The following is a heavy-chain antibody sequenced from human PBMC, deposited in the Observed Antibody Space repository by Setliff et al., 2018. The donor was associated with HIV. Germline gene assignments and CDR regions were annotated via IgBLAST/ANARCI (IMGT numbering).Heavy chain of an antibody. CDR2: ISSSGNTI. CDR1: GFPFSAYA. CDR3: ATYRGYNSGDRWSFFDY. J-gene: IGHJ4*02. V-gene: IGHV3-11*04. Sequence: LRLSCEASGFPFSAYAFSWVRQAPGKGLEWLSYISSSGNTIYYTDSLKGRFTISRDNARNSLFLQMNSLRAEDTAVYYCATYRGYNSGDRWSFFDYWGQGILVTVSS. D-gene: IGHD2-15*01.